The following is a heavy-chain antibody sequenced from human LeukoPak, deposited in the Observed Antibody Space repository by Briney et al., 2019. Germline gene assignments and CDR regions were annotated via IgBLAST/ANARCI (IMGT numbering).Heavy chain of an antibody. D-gene: IGHD3-22*01. CDR2: IHPGDSNT. V-gene: IGHV5-51*01. CDR1: GYYFPNYW. Sequence: GESLKISCKGSGYYFPNYWIGWVRQVPGKGLEWMGVIHPGDSNTRYSPSFQGQVTISVDRSISTAYLQWSSLKASDTAMYYCARHGDYYDSSGYPLGYWGQGTLVTVSS. CDR3: ARHGDYYDSSGYPLGY. J-gene: IGHJ4*02.